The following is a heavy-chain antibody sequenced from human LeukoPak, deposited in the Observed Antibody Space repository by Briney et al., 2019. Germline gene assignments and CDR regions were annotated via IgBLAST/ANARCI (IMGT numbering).Heavy chain of an antibody. D-gene: IGHD6-19*01. CDR2: ISGSGDTI. V-gene: IGHV3-48*03. CDR1: GFTFSSYE. Sequence: PGGSLRLSCAASGFTFSSYEMNWVRQAPGKGLEWVSYISGSGDTIWYADFVKGRFTISRDNAKNPLYLQMNSLRGEDTAVYYCSRDGGRAVAGAADCWGQGTLVTVSS. CDR3: SRDGGRAVAGAADC. J-gene: IGHJ4*02.